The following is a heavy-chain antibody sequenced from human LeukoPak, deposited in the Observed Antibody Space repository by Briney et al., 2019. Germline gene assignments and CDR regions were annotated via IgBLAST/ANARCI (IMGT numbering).Heavy chain of an antibody. V-gene: IGHV3-74*01. D-gene: IGHD6-13*01. J-gene: IGHJ5*02. Sequence: GGSLRLSCAASGFTFSSYWMHWVRQAPGKGLLWVSRINSDGSSTSYADSVKGRFTISRDNAKNTLYLQMNSLRAEDTAVYYCARAWGIAAAGTRGRNWFDPWGQGTLVTVSS. CDR3: ARAWGIAAAGTRGRNWFDP. CDR2: INSDGSST. CDR1: GFTFSSYW.